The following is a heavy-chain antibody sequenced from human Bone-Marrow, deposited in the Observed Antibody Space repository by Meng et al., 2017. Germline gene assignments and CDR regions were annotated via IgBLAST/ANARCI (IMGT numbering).Heavy chain of an antibody. CDR3: ARCDSSGYYYFDY. CDR1: GFTFSSYS. D-gene: IGHD3-22*01. CDR2: ISSSSYI. J-gene: IGHJ4*02. V-gene: IGHV3-21*01. Sequence: GESLKISCAASGFTFSSYSMNWVRQAPGKGLEWVSSISSSSYIYYADSVKGRFTISRDNAKNSLYLQMNSLRAEDTAVYYCARCDSSGYYYFDYWGQGSLVAFSS.